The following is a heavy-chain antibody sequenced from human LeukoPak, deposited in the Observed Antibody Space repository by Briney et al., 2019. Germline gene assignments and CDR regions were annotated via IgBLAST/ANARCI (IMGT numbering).Heavy chain of an antibody. CDR2: INPSGGST. V-gene: IGHV1-46*01. J-gene: IGHJ6*02. CDR3: ARDRGWVGATGYYYYGMDV. D-gene: IGHD1-26*01. Sequence: GASVKVSCKASGYTFTSYYMHWVRQAPGQGLEWMGIINPSGGSTSYAQKFQGRVTMTRDTSTSTVCMELSSLRSEDTAVYYCARDRGWVGATGYYYYGMDVWGQGTTVTVSS. CDR1: GYTFTSYY.